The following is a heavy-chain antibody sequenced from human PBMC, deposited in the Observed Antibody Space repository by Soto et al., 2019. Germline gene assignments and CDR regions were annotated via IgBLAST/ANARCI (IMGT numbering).Heavy chain of an antibody. J-gene: IGHJ5*02. Sequence: PSETLSLTCTVSGASISGFYWSWIRKSAGKGLEWIGRIYATGTTDYNPSLKSRVMMSVDASKKQFSLKLRSVTAADTAVYYCVRDGTKTLRDWFDPWGQGISVTVSS. V-gene: IGHV4-4*07. CDR1: GASISGFY. D-gene: IGHD1-1*01. CDR2: IYATGTT. CDR3: VRDGTKTLRDWFDP.